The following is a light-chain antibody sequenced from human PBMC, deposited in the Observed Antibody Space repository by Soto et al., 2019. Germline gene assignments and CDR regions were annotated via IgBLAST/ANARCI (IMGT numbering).Light chain of an antibody. CDR2: AAS. CDR3: QKFNAVPT. CDR1: QAISNY. J-gene: IGKJ4*01. Sequence: DIQMTQSPSSLSASVGDRVTITCRASQAISNYLAWYQQKPGKVPTLLISAASTLQSGVPSRFSGSGSGTDFTLTISSLQPEDVATYYCQKFNAVPTFGGGTKVGI. V-gene: IGKV1-27*01.